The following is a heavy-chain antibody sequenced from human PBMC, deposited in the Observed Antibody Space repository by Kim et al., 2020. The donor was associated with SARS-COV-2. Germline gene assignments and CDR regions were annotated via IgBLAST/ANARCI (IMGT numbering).Heavy chain of an antibody. Sequence: GGSLRLSCAASGFTFSSYWMSWVRQAPGKGLEWVANIKQDGREKYYVDSVKGRFTISRDNAKNSLYLQMNSLRAEDTAVYYCARAVWFGELFVTHPNYYYYGMDVWAQGTAVTVCS. D-gene: IGHD3-10*01. V-gene: IGHV3-7*03. CDR3: ARAVWFGELFVTHPNYYYYGMDV. CDR1: GFTFSSYW. J-gene: IGHJ6*01. CDR2: IKQDGREK.